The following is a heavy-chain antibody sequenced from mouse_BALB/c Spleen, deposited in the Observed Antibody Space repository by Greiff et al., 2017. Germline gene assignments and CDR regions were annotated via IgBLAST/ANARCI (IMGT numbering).Heavy chain of an antibody. CDR3: AREIDGYYVAY. J-gene: IGHJ3*01. Sequence: VQGVESGPGLVAPSQSLSITCTVSGFSLTSYGVHWVRQPPGKGLEWLGVIWAGGSTNYNSALMSRLSISKDNSKSQVFLKMNSLQTDDTAMYYCAREIDGYYVAYWGQGTLVTVAA. D-gene: IGHD2-3*01. CDR1: GFSLTSYG. V-gene: IGHV2-9*02. CDR2: IWAGGST.